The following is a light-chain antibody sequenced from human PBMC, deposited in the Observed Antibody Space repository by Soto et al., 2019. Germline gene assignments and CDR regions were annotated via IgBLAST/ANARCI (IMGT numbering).Light chain of an antibody. CDR1: QSVSSNY. CDR2: GAS. J-gene: IGKJ1*01. V-gene: IGKV3-20*01. Sequence: EIVLTQSPGTLSLSPGERATLSCRASQSVSSNYLAWYQQKPGQAPRLLIYGASSMATGIPDRFSGSGSGTDFTLTISRLVAEDVAVYYCQQYGSSPQTFGQGTKVEIK. CDR3: QQYGSSPQT.